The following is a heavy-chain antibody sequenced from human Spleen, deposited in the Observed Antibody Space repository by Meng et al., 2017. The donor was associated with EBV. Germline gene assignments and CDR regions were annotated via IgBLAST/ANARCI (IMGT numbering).Heavy chain of an antibody. Sequence: EVQPVESGGGLIQPGGSLRLSCAASGFTVSSKYMSWVRQAPGKGLEWVSVIYSGGDTYYADSVKGRFTISRDNSKNTLYLQMNSLRADDTAVYYCARDHCSRTSCYSWGQGTLVTVSS. CDR2: IYSGGDT. D-gene: IGHD2-2*01. V-gene: IGHV3-53*01. J-gene: IGHJ5*02. CDR3: ARDHCSRTSCYS. CDR1: GFTVSSKY.